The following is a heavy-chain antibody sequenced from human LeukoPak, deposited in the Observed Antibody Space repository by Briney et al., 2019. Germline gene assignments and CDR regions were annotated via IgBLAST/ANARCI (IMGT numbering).Heavy chain of an antibody. Sequence: VASVKVSCKASGGTFSSYTISWVRQAPGQGLEWMGRIIPILGIANYAQKFQGRVTITADKSTSPAYMELSSLRSEDTAVYYCARVGWAAGWFDPWGQGTLVTVSS. CDR2: IIPILGIA. CDR1: GGTFSSYT. D-gene: IGHD1-26*01. V-gene: IGHV1-69*02. CDR3: ARVGWAAGWFDP. J-gene: IGHJ5*02.